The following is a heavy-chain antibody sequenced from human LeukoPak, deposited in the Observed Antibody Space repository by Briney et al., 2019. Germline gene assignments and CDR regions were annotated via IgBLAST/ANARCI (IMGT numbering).Heavy chain of an antibody. D-gene: IGHD2-15*01. CDR3: ARIDMARYYFDY. Sequence: PGGSLRLSCAASGFTVSNNFMSWIRQAPGKGLEWVSYISSSSSYTNYADSVKGRFTISRDNAKNSLYLQMNSLRAEDTAVYYCARIDMARYYFDYWGQGTLVTVSS. V-gene: IGHV3-11*03. J-gene: IGHJ4*02. CDR2: ISSSSSYT. CDR1: GFTVSNNF.